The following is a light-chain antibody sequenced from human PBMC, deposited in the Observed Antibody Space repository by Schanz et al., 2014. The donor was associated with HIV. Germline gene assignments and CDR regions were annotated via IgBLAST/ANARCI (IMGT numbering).Light chain of an antibody. CDR2: DVT. CDR3: SSYGGGDTLL. CDR1: TSDIGNHDF. J-gene: IGLJ3*02. Sequence: QSALTQPPSASGSPGQSVTISCIGTTSDIGNHDFVSWYQQHPGKAPKLMIYDVTKRPSGVPARFSGSKSGNTASLTVSGLQADDEADYYCSSYGGGDTLLFGGGTKLTVL. V-gene: IGLV2-8*01.